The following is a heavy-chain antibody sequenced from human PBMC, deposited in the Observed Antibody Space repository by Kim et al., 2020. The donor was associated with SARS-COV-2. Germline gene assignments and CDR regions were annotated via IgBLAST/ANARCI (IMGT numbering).Heavy chain of an antibody. CDR2: ISSSSSTI. D-gene: IGHD2-15*01. CDR1: GFTFSSYS. Sequence: GGSLRLSCAASGFTFSSYSMNWVRQAPGKGLEWVSYISSSSSTIYYADSVKGRFTISRDNAKNSLYLQMNSLRDEDTAVYYCARDRGAGYCSGGSCYGAYWGQGTLVTVSS. CDR3: ARDRGAGYCSGGSCYGAY. J-gene: IGHJ4*02. V-gene: IGHV3-48*02.